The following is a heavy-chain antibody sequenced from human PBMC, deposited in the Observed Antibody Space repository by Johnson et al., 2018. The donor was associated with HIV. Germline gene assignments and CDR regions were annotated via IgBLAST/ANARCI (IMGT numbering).Heavy chain of an antibody. J-gene: IGHJ3*02. CDR3: ARDHSRDEAFDI. V-gene: IGHV3-66*01. D-gene: IGHD5-24*01. CDR2: IYSGGST. Sequence: VQLVESGGGMVQPGRSLRLSCAASGFTFSSYAMHWVRQAPGKGLEWVAVIYSGGSTYYADSVKGRFTISRDNSKNTLYLQMNSLRAEDTAVYYCARDHSRDEAFDIWGQGTMVTVSS. CDR1: GFTFSSYA.